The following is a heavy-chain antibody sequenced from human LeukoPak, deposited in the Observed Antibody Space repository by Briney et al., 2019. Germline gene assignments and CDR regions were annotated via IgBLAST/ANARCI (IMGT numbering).Heavy chain of an antibody. Sequence: TSETLSLTCAVSGASISSPNWWSWVRQPPGKGLEWIGEIYHSGSTNYNPSLESRATISVDKSKNQFSLELNSVTAADTAVYYCARVFYYYMDVWGKGTTVSVSS. CDR3: ARVFYYYMDV. CDR1: GASISSPNW. J-gene: IGHJ6*03. V-gene: IGHV4-4*02. CDR2: IYHSGST.